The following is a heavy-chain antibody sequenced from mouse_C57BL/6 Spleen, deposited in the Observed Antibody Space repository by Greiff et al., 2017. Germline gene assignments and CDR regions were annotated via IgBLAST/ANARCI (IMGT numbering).Heavy chain of an antibody. D-gene: IGHD1-2*01. Sequence: QVQLQQPGAEPVMPGASVNLSCKASGYTFTSYWMHWVKQRPGQGLEWIGEIDPSDSYTNYNQKFKGKSTLTVDKSSSTAYMQLSSLTSEDSAVYYCAFIGLEAYWGQGTLVTVSA. CDR3: AFIGLEAY. J-gene: IGHJ3*01. V-gene: IGHV1-69*01. CDR1: GYTFTSYW. CDR2: IDPSDSYT.